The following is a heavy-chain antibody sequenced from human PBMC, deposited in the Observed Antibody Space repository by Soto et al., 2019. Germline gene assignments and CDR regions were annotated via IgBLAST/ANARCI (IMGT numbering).Heavy chain of an antibody. CDR3: ARGVYGSGNYYTGPSAFDI. D-gene: IGHD3-10*01. V-gene: IGHV1-69*06. Sequence: QVQLEQSGAEVKKPGSSVKVSCKASGGTLSDHGVAWLRQAPGQGLEWMGGTIPVFNTAKYAQKFHGRVTVTADKFTNIAYMELSSLRSEDTAFYFCARGVYGSGNYYTGPSAFDIWGQGTMVIVSS. CDR2: TIPVFNTA. CDR1: GGTLSDHG. J-gene: IGHJ3*02.